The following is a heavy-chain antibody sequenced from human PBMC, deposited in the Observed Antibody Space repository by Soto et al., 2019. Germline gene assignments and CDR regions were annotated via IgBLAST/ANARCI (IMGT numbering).Heavy chain of an antibody. CDR1: GFTFSTSS. CDR3: AREYGIGGAAFDI. Sequence: PGGSLRLSCAASGFTFSTSSMHWVRQAPGKGLEWVAVISYDGSNKYYADSVKGRFTISRDNSKNTLYLQMNSLRAEDTAVYYCAREYGIGGAAFDIWGQGTMVTVSS. D-gene: IGHD2-15*01. J-gene: IGHJ3*02. V-gene: IGHV3-30-3*01. CDR2: ISYDGSNK.